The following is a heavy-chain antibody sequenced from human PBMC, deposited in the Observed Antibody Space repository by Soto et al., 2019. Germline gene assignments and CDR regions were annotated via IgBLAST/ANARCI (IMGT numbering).Heavy chain of an antibody. Sequence: EVQLLESGGGLVQPGGSLRLSCAASGFTFSSYAMSWVRQAPGKGLEWVSTISGSGGSTYYADSGKGRFTISSDNSKNTLYLQMSSVGAEDTDVYYCAKVITMIVVVSDAFDIWGQGTMVTVSS. CDR1: GFTFSSYA. CDR3: AKVITMIVVVSDAFDI. CDR2: ISGSGGST. J-gene: IGHJ3*02. D-gene: IGHD3-22*01. V-gene: IGHV3-23*01.